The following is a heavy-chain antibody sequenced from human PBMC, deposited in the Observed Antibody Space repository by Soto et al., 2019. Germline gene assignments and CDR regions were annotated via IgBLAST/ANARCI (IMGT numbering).Heavy chain of an antibody. V-gene: IGHV1-3*01. D-gene: IGHD3-10*01. CDR3: ARDGIATYYYGSGSYYNELTSRNYYGMDV. CDR2: INAGNGNT. CDR1: GYTFTSYA. Sequence: ASVKVSCKASGYTFTSYAMHWVRQAPGQRLEWMGWINAGNGNTKYSQKFQGRVTITRDTSASTAYMELSSLRSEDTAVYYCARDGIATYYYGSGSYYNELTSRNYYGMDVWGQGTTVTVSS. J-gene: IGHJ6*02.